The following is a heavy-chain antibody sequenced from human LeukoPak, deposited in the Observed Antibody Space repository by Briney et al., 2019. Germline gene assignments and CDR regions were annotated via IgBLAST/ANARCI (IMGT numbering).Heavy chain of an antibody. Sequence: GGSLRLSCAASGFTFSSYWMSWVRQAPGKGLEWVANIKQDGSEKYYVDSVKGRFTISRDNAKNSLYLQMNSLRAEDTAVYYCARVLLWFGESKNPNDYWGQGTLDTVSS. D-gene: IGHD3-10*01. J-gene: IGHJ4*02. V-gene: IGHV3-7*01. CDR1: GFTFSSYW. CDR2: IKQDGSEK. CDR3: ARVLLWFGESKNPNDY.